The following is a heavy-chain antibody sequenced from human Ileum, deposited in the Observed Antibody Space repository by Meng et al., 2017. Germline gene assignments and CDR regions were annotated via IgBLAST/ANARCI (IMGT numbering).Heavy chain of an antibody. CDR3: AANSGKKMHS. Sequence: VQLQESGLGSVNPSGTLSLTCAVSGDSHSTTNWWNWVRQPPGEGLEWIGEIYHSGLVNYNLSLKSRVTLSIDKSKNQFSLKLLSVTAADTGVYYCAANSGKKMHSWGQGTLVTVSS. V-gene: IGHV4-4*02. J-gene: IGHJ4*02. CDR2: IYHSGLV. D-gene: IGHD4-23*01. CDR1: GDSHSTTNW.